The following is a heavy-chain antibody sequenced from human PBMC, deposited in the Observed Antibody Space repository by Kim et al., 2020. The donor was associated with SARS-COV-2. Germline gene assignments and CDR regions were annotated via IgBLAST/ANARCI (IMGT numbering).Heavy chain of an antibody. CDR3: ARDYAIVALVTVVHYGMDV. D-gene: IGHD3-22*01. V-gene: IGHV3-48*03. Sequence: GGSLRLSCAASGFTFSSYEMNWVRQAPGKGLEWVSYISSSGSTIYYADSVKGRFTISRDNAKNSLYLQMNSLRAEDTAVYYCARDYAIVALVTVVHYGMDVWGQGTTVTVSS. J-gene: IGHJ6*02. CDR2: ISSSGSTI. CDR1: GFTFSSYE.